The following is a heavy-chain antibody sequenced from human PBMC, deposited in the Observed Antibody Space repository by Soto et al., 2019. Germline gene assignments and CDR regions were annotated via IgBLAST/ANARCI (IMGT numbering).Heavy chain of an antibody. CDR2: IYHSGST. J-gene: IGHJ4*02. CDR1: GGSISSGGYS. V-gene: IGHV4-30-2*01. Sequence: SETLSLACAVSGGSISSGGYSWSWIRQPPGKGLEWIGYIYHSGSTYYNPSLKSRVTISVDRSKNQFSLKLSSVTAADTAVYYCARGGTYYDILTGYYTPYYFDYWGQGTLVTVSS. CDR3: ARGGTYYDILTGYYTPYYFDY. D-gene: IGHD3-9*01.